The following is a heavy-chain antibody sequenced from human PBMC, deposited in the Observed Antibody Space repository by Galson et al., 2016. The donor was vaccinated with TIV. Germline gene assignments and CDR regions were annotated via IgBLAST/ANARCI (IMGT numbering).Heavy chain of an antibody. V-gene: IGHV4-38-2*01. D-gene: IGHD3-22*01. CDR2: IYHTGKS. J-gene: IGHJ4*02. Sequence: TLSLTCDVSGYSISSGSYWGWIRQSPRKGLEWTGSIYHTGKSYYRPSLKSRVTISVDTSKNQFSMRMSSVTAADTAVYYCATALAYYYDYNGNLGGHYSGYWGQGTLVTVSS. CDR1: GYSISSGSY. CDR3: ATALAYYYDYNGNLGGHYSGY.